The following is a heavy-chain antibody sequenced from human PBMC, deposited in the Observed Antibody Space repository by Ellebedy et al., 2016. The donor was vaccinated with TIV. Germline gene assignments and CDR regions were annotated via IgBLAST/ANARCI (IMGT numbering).Heavy chain of an antibody. V-gene: IGHV4-59*01. Sequence: SETLSLTCTVSGGSISSYYWSWIRQPPGKGLEWIGYIDYSGSTNYNPSLKSRVTILLDTSKNQFSLRLSSVTAADTAVYYCARSYGDIDSWGQGTLVTASS. CDR2: IDYSGST. CDR3: ARSYGDIDS. D-gene: IGHD4-17*01. J-gene: IGHJ5*01. CDR1: GGSISSYY.